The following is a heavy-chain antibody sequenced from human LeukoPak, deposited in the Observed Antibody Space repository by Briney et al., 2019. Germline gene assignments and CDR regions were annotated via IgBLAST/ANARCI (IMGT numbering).Heavy chain of an antibody. V-gene: IGHV3-66*01. D-gene: IGHD3-22*01. J-gene: IGHJ3*02. Sequence: GGSLRLSCAASGSTVSSNYMSWVRQAPGKGLEWVSVIYSGGSTYYADSVKGRFTVSRDNSKNTLYLQMNSLRAEDTAVYYCARAPFTYDSSGDSFDIWGQGTMVTVSS. CDR2: IYSGGST. CDR3: ARAPFTYDSSGDSFDI. CDR1: GSTVSSNY.